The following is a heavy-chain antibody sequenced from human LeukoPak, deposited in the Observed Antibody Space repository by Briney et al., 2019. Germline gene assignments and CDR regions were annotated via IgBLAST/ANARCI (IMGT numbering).Heavy chain of an antibody. V-gene: IGHV4-34*01. CDR3: ASSKSSYASGSDAFDI. Sequence: SETLSLTCAVYGRSFSGHYWNWIRQSPGKGLEWIGETNHSGSTNYNPSLKSRVTISVDTSKNQFSLKMSSVTAADTAVYYCASSKSSYASGSDAFDIWGQGTMVTVSS. CDR1: GRSFSGHY. D-gene: IGHD3-10*01. CDR2: TNHSGST. J-gene: IGHJ3*02.